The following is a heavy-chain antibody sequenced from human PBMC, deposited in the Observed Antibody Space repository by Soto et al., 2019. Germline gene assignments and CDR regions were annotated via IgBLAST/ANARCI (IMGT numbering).Heavy chain of an antibody. CDR3: GGGVPAAIGPDLDY. D-gene: IGHD2-2*01. V-gene: IGHV3-74*01. CDR2: INSDGSST. CDR1: GFTFSSYW. Sequence: EVQLVESGGGLVQPGGSLRLSCAASGFTFSSYWLHWVRQAPGKGLVWVSRINSDGSSTSYADSVKGRFTISRDNAKNTVDLQMNRLGAGDTAVYYCGGGVPAAIGPDLDYWGQGTLVTVSS. J-gene: IGHJ4*01.